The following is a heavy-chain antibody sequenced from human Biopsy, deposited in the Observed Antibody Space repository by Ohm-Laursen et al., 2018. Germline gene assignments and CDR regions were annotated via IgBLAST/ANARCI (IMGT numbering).Heavy chain of an antibody. CDR1: GFTFSNAW. CDR2: ISANGVTT. Sequence: SLRLSCTASGFTFSNAWMSWVRQAPGKGLEWVSTISANGVTTFYADSVKGRFTISRDGSSDTLYLQMHSLRADDTALYYCAKGGYCSATSCNMDVDYWGQGALVTVSS. J-gene: IGHJ4*02. CDR3: AKGGYCSATSCNMDVDY. V-gene: IGHV3-23*01. D-gene: IGHD2-2*02.